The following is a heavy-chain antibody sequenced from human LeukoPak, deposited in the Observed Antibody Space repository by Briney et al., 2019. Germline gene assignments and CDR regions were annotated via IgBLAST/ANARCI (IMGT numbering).Heavy chain of an antibody. D-gene: IGHD3-22*01. V-gene: IGHV3-7*01. CDR1: GFTFSRFW. CDR3: ATQSYYYDSSGYYTT. J-gene: IGHJ5*02. CDR2: IKQDGAEK. Sequence: GGSLRLSCAASGFTFSRFWMNWVRQAPGKGLEWVASIKQDGAEKFYADSVKGRSTISRDNGKNSLYLQMSSLRAEDTAIYYCATQSYYYDSSGYYTTWGQGTLVTVSS.